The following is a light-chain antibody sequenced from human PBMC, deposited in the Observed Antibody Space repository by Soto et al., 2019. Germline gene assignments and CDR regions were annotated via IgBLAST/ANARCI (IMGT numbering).Light chain of an antibody. J-gene: IGKJ2*02. CDR2: GPS. CDR3: QQCNDWPRT. V-gene: IGKV3-15*01. CDR1: QSVSSN. Sequence: EIVMTQSPATLSVSPGERATHSCRASQSVSSNLAWYQQKPGQAPSPLIYGPSTRATGIPARFSGRGSATEFTLTISSLRSEECAVYYCQQCNDWPRTFGQGTKLEIK.